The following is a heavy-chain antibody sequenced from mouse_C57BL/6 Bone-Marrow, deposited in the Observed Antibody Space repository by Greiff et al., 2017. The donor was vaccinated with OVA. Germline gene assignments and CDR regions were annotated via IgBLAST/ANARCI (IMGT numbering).Heavy chain of an antibody. CDR2: IYPGDGDT. CDR3: ARSGSYYSNSWFAY. V-gene: IGHV1-80*01. J-gene: IGHJ3*01. D-gene: IGHD2-5*01. CDR1: GYAFSSYW. Sequence: VQLVESGAELVKPGASVKISCKASGYAFSSYWMNWVKQRPGKGLEWIGQIYPGDGDTNYNGKFKGKATLTADKSSSTAYMQLSSLTSEDSAVYFCARSGSYYSNSWFAYWGQGTLVTVSA.